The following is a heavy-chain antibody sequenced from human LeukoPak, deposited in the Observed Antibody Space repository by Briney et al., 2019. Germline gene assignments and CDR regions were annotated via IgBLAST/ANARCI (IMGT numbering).Heavy chain of an antibody. CDR3: ARGDRPREIPPLIRKKNAFDI. D-gene: IGHD2-8*01. Sequence: SETLSLTCAVYGGSFSGYYWSWIRQPPGKGLEWIGEINHSGSTNYNPSLKSRLTISVDTSKNQFSLKLSSVTAADTAVYYCARGDRPREIPPLIRKKNAFDIWGQGTMVTVSS. V-gene: IGHV4-34*01. CDR2: INHSGST. CDR1: GGSFSGYY. J-gene: IGHJ3*02.